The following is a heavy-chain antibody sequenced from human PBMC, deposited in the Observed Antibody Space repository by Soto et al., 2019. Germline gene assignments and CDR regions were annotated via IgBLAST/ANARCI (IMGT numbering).Heavy chain of an antibody. CDR3: ARDQANYGMDV. J-gene: IGHJ6*02. CDR1: GYTFTSYD. V-gene: IGHV1-8*01. Sequence: QVQLVQYEAEVKKPGASVKVSCKASGYTFTSYDINWVRQATGQGLEWMGWMNPNSGNTDYAQKFQGRVTMTRNTSRSPAYMELSSLRSEDTAVYYCARDQANYGMDVWCQGTTVTVSS. CDR2: MNPNSGNT.